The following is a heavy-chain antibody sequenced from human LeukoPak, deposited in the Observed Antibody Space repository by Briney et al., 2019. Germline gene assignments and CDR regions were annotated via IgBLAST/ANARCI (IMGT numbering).Heavy chain of an antibody. CDR2: INPNSGGT. CDR1: GYTFTGYY. J-gene: IGHJ6*02. D-gene: IGHD3-3*01. Sequence: ASVKVSCKASGYTFTGYYMHWERQAPGQGLEWMGWINPNSGGTNYAQKFQGRVTMTRDTSISTAYMELSRLRSDDTAVYYCARPITDYDSYGMDVWGQGTTVTVSS. V-gene: IGHV1-2*02. CDR3: ARPITDYDSYGMDV.